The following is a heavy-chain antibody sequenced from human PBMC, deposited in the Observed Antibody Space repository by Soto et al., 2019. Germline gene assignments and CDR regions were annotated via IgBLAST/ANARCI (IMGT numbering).Heavy chain of an antibody. CDR2: MKPKTGDS. J-gene: IGHJ4*02. CDR1: GYTFTTND. D-gene: IGHD6-13*01. CDR3: ARGGPAAGFDL. Sequence: ASVKVSCKASGYTFTTNDINWVRQASGQGLEWMGWMKPKTGDSGSAQEFQGRITMTRDTATSTAYMELSSLRSEDTAVYYCARGGPAAGFDLWGQGTLVTVSS. V-gene: IGHV1-8*01.